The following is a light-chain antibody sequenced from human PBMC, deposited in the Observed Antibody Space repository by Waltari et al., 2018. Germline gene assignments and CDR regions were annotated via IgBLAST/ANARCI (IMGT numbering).Light chain of an antibody. V-gene: IGLV10-54*04. CDR1: SNNIGNQG. Sequence: QAGLTQPPSVSKDLRQTATLSCTGNSNNIGNQGAAWLQHHQGHPPKLLSYRNNNRRSGIPERFSSYRSGNTAFLTITGLQPEDEADYYCSAWDSSLSGDVVGTGTRVTVL. J-gene: IGLJ1*01. CDR2: RNN. CDR3: SAWDSSLSGDV.